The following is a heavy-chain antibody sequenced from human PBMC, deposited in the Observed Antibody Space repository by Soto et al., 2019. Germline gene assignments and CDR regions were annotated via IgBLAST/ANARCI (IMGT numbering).Heavy chain of an antibody. CDR2: ISGSGGST. V-gene: IGHV3-23*01. D-gene: IGHD6-13*01. J-gene: IGHJ4*02. Sequence: GGSLRLSCAASGFTFSSYAMSWVRQAPGKGLEWVSAISGSGGSTYYADSVKGRFTISRDNSKNTLYLQMNSLRAEDTAVYYCAKNRHSSSWYVGYFDYWGQGTLVTISS. CDR3: AKNRHSSSWYVGYFDY. CDR1: GFTFSSYA.